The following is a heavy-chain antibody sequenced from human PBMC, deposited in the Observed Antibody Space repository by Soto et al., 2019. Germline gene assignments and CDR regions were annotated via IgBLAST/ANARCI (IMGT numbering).Heavy chain of an antibody. V-gene: IGHV4-31*03. D-gene: IGHD5-18*01. CDR3: ARVGGIQLWLDY. CDR2: IYYSGST. J-gene: IGHJ4*02. Sequence: QVQLQESGPGLVKPSQTLSLTCSVSGGSISSGGYYWSWIRQQPGKGLEWIGYIYYSGSTYYNPSLKSRVTISVDTSKNQFSLKLSSVTAADTAVYYCARVGGIQLWLDYWGQGTLVTVSS. CDR1: GGSISSGGYY.